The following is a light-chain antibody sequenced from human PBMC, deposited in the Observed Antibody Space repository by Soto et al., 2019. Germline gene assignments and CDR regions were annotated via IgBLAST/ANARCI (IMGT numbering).Light chain of an antibody. CDR3: QQRSNWLT. CDR1: QSVGYN. CDR2: DIS. J-gene: IGKJ4*01. V-gene: IGKV3-11*01. Sequence: EIVMTQSPATLSVSPGERATLSCRASQSVGYNLAWYQQKPGQAPRLLIYDISTRAAAIPARFSGSGSGTDFTLTISSLEPEDFAVYYCQQRSNWLTFGGGTKVDNK.